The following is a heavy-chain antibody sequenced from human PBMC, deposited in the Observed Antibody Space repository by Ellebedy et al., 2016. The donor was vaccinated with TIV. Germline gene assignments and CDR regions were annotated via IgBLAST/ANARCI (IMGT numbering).Heavy chain of an antibody. Sequence: TLSLTCRVSGASIDSGGYYWNWIRHHPGKGLEWIVYIYYSVRTEYNPSLKSRVSMSVDPSKTQFPLRLTSVTAADTAVYFCARDANDYGIDAFDIWGHGTMVTVSA. CDR2: IYYSVRT. J-gene: IGHJ3*02. D-gene: IGHD4-17*01. CDR3: ARDANDYGIDAFDI. CDR1: GASIDSGGYY. V-gene: IGHV4-31*03.